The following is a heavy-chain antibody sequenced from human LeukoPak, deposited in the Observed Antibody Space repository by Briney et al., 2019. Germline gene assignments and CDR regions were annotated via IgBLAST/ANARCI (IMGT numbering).Heavy chain of an antibody. CDR1: GLIFHNYA. CDR3: GQDPNGNYIGAFDF. V-gene: IGHV3-23*01. CDR2: ILGGGGT. D-gene: IGHD4-17*01. J-gene: IGHJ3*01. Sequence: GGSLRLSCAASGLIFHNYALVRIRRAPGKGPEWVSAILGGGGTFYADAVKGRFTISRDNSKNTLYLQMNSLRAEDTATYYCGQDPNGNYIGAFDFWGRGTMVTVSS.